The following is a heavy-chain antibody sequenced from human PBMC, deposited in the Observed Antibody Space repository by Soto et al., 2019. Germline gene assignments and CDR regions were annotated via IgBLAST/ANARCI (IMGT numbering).Heavy chain of an antibody. D-gene: IGHD5-12*01. V-gene: IGHV4-31*03. J-gene: IGHJ6*02. Sequence: QVQLQESGPGLVKPSQTLSLTCTVSGGSISSGGYYWSWIRQHPGKGLEWIGYIYYSGSTYYTPSLKSRVTISVDTSKNQFSLKLSSVTAADTAVYYCARDIVATTYTPKDYGMDVWGQGTTVTVSS. CDR3: ARDIVATTYTPKDYGMDV. CDR1: GGSISSGGYY. CDR2: IYYSGST.